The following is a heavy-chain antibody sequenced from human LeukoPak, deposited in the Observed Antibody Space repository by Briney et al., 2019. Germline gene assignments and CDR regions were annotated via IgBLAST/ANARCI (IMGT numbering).Heavy chain of an antibody. V-gene: IGHV1-69*04. J-gene: IGHJ4*02. D-gene: IGHD2-2*01. CDR2: IIPILGIT. Sequence: SVKVSCQASGGTFSNYAITWVRQAPGQGLEWMGRIIPILGITNYAQKFQGRITITADRSMSTAYMELSSLRSEDTALYYCARDRRYCSSSTCYQAFDYWGQGTLVTVSS. CDR3: ARDRRYCSSSTCYQAFDY. CDR1: GGTFSNYA.